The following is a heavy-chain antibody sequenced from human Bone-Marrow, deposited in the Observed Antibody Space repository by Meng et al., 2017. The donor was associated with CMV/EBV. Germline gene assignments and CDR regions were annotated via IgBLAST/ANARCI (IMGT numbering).Heavy chain of an antibody. V-gene: IGHV1-2*02. CDR1: GYTFTSYG. Sequence: ASVKVSCKASGYTFTSYGISWVRQAPGQGLEWMGWINPQGGGTNYAQRFQDRVTMTTDTSITTAYMELSRLTSDDTAVYYCARVRFYDGLDVWGQGTTVTVSS. CDR2: INPQGGGT. J-gene: IGHJ6*02. CDR3: ARVRFYDGLDV.